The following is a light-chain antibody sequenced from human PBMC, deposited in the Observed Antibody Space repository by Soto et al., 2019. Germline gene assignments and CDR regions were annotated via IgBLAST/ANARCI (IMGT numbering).Light chain of an antibody. CDR3: QQYGSSPIA. CDR1: QSVSSSS. CDR2: GAS. J-gene: IGKJ5*01. V-gene: IGKV3-20*01. Sequence: EIVLTRSPGTLSLSPGDGATLSCRASQSVSSSSLAWYQQKLGQAPRLLVYGASSRATGIPDRFSGSGSGTDFTLTISRLEPEDFAVYYCQQYGSSPIAFGQGTRLEI.